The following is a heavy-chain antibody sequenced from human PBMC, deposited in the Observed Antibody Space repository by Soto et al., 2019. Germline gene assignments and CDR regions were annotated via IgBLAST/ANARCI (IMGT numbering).Heavy chain of an antibody. J-gene: IGHJ4*02. Sequence: LRLSCATSGLTFRSYAMGWVRQAPGKGLEWVSGISAGGGSTYYADSVKGRFTISTDNSKNTLSLQISSLRAEDAALYYCASRPGSSPYYFDYWGPGTLVIVSS. V-gene: IGHV3-23*01. CDR2: ISAGGGST. CDR3: ASRPGSSPYYFDY. D-gene: IGHD6-6*01. CDR1: GLTFRSYA.